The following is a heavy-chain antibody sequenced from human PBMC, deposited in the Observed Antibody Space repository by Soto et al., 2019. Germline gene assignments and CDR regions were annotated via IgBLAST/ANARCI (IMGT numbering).Heavy chain of an antibody. Sequence: PGGSLRLSCAASGFTFTSHWMSWVRQAPGKGLEWVANIRQDGSEKFYVDSVKGRFIISRDNAKNSLYLEMHSLRAEDTAVYYCARDWSDYGSGRPFDYWGQGTLVTVSS. CDR2: IRQDGSEK. J-gene: IGHJ4*02. CDR1: GFTFTSHW. D-gene: IGHD3-10*01. V-gene: IGHV3-7*04. CDR3: ARDWSDYGSGRPFDY.